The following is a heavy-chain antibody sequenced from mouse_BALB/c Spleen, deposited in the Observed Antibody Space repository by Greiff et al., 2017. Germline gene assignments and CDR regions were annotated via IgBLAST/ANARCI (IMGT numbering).Heavy chain of an antibody. V-gene: IGHV1-54*01. Sequence: QVQLKQSGAELVRPGTSVKVSCKASGYAFTNYLIEWVKQRPGQGLEWIGVINPGSGGTNYNEKFKGKATLTADKSSSTAYMQLSSLTSDDSAVYFFFITTVVTRGETSYWGQGTLVTVSA. J-gene: IGHJ3*01. D-gene: IGHD1-1*01. CDR1: GYAFTNYL. CDR2: INPGSGGT. CDR3: FITTVVTRGETSY.